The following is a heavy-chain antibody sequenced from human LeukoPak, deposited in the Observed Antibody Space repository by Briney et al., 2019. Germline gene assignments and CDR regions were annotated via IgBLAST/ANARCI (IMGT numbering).Heavy chain of an antibody. CDR1: GYTFTSYD. J-gene: IGHJ4*02. CDR2: MNPNSGNT. Sequence: ASVKVSCKASGYTFTSYDINWVRQATGQGREWMGWMNPNSGNTGYAQKFQGRVTMTRNTSISTAYMELSSLRSEDTAVYYCARIPPRLAAAALSTYWGQGTLVTVSS. D-gene: IGHD6-13*01. CDR3: ARIPPRLAAAALSTY. V-gene: IGHV1-8*01.